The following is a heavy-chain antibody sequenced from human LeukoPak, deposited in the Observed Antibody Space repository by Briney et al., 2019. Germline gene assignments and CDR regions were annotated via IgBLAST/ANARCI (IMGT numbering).Heavy chain of an antibody. CDR1: SHFISIFY. D-gene: IGHD6-13*01. CDR3: ARDSHGSWHEDAFDI. V-gene: IGHV4-4*07. CDR2: IYTSGST. J-gene: IGHJ3*02. Sequence: SDTLSLTCSFWSHFISIFYWSGMRHPAGRGVVGSGGIYTSGSTNYNHSHKIQVTMSLDTSKNHISVKLSSVTVADEDVYYCARDSHGSWHEDAFDIWGQGTMVTVSS.